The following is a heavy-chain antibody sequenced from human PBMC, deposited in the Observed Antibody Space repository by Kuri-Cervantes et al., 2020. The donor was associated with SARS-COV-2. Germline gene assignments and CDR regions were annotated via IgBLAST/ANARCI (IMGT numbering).Heavy chain of an antibody. CDR1: GGSISGQY. Sequence: SETLSLTCNVSGGSISGQYCNWIRQPAGKGLEWMGRIYYRGSTNYNPSLKSRFTMSVETSKNEFSLRLSSVTAADTAVYYCAGDLPGLYYAMDVWGQGTTVTVSS. CDR2: IYYRGST. J-gene: IGHJ6*02. D-gene: IGHD2-2*01. CDR3: AGDLPGLYYAMDV. V-gene: IGHV4-4*07.